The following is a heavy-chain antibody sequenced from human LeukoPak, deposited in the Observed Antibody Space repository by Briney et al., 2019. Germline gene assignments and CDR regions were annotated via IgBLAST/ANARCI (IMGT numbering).Heavy chain of an antibody. CDR3: AREASGYEGIYFDY. J-gene: IGHJ4*02. CDR2: IYYSGST. D-gene: IGHD3-3*01. Sequence: SETLSRTCTVSGGSISSYYWSWIRQPAGKGLEWIGYIYYSGSTNYNPSLKSRVTISVDTSKNQFSLKLSSVTAADTAVYYCAREASGYEGIYFDYWGQGTLVTVSS. CDR1: GGSISSYY. V-gene: IGHV4-59*01.